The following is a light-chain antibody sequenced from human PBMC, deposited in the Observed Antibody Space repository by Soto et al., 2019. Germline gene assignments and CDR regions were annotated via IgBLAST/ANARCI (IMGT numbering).Light chain of an antibody. CDR2: GAS. J-gene: IGKJ1*01. V-gene: IGKV3-20*01. CDR3: QQYGSSPTWT. CDR1: QSVGSSY. Sequence: EIVLTQSPGTLSLSPGERATLSCRASQSVGSSYLAWYQQKPGQAPRLLIYGASSRATGIPDRCSGSGSGTDFTLTISRLEPEDFAVYYCQQYGSSPTWTFGQGTKVEI.